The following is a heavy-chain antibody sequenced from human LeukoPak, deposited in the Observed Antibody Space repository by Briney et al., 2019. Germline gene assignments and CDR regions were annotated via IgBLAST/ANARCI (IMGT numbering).Heavy chain of an antibody. J-gene: IGHJ4*02. Sequence: GGSLRLSCAASGFTFTNYVMKWVRQAPGKRLEWVLTMGGRGGSTHYADSVKGRFTISRNNSKNTLYLQMNSPRPEDTAIYNCASPTHISSWLIYYWGQGTLVTVSS. CDR3: ASPTHISSWLIYY. CDR1: GFTFTNYV. D-gene: IGHD6-13*01. CDR2: MGGRGGST. V-gene: IGHV3-23*01.